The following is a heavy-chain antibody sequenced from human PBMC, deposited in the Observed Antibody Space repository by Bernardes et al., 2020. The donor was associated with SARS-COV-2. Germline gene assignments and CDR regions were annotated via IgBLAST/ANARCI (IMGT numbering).Heavy chain of an antibody. CDR1: GFTFTSYC. V-gene: IGHV3-74*01. CDR2: ISTDGRTK. J-gene: IGHJ6*02. D-gene: IGHD2-15*01. CDR3: ARGRDCGGGSCDGYEYYGMDV. Sequence: GGSLRLSCVVSGFTFTSYCFHWFRQAPGKGLEWVSRISTDGRTKNYADSVKGRFTISRDNAKNTLYLQVNSLRPEDTAVYYCARGRDCGGGSCDGYEYYGMDVWGQGTTVTVSS.